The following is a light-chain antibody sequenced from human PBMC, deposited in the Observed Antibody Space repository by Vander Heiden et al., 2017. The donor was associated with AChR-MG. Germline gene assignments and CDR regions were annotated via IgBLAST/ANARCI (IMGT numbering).Light chain of an antibody. V-gene: IGLV1-47*01. J-gene: IGLJ3*02. Sequence: QSVLTQPPSASGTPGQRVTIPCSGSSSNIGSNYVYWYQQLPGTAPKLLIYRNNQRPSGVPDRLSGSKSDTSASLAISRLRSEDEAEYYCAAWDDSLSVVVFGGGTKLTVL. CDR1: SSNIGSNY. CDR3: AAWDDSLSVVV. CDR2: RNN.